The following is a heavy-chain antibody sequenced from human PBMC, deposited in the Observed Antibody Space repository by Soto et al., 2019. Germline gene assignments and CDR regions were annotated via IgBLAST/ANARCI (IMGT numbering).Heavy chain of an antibody. CDR3: ARPLYSRSYYRYYYGMDA. V-gene: IGHV5-51*03. J-gene: IGHJ6*02. D-gene: IGHD1-26*01. CDR2: IYPGDSDT. Sequence: EVQLVQSGAEVKQPGESLKISCKGSGYSVTSYWIGWVRQMPGKGLEWMGIIYPGDSDTRYSPSFQGQVTISADKSIRTAYLQWSRLKASDTAMYYCARPLYSRSYYRYYYGMDAWGQGTTVTVSS. CDR1: GYSVTSYW.